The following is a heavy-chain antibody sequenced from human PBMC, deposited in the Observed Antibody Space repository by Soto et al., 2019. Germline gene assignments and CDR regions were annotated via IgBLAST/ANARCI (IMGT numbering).Heavy chain of an antibody. Sequence: PSQTLSLTCAISGDSVSSNSAVWNWIRQSPSRGLEWLGRTYYKSKWSNDYAVSVKSRITINPDTSKNQFSLQLHSVTPEDTAVYYCARGYLRTGFDPWSQGTLLTVSS. V-gene: IGHV6-1*01. CDR3: ARGYLRTGFDP. CDR2: TYYKSKWSN. CDR1: GDSVSSNSAV. D-gene: IGHD5-12*01. J-gene: IGHJ5*02.